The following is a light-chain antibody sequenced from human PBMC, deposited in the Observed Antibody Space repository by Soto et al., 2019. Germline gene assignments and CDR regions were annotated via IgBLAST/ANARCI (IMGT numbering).Light chain of an antibody. Sequence: DIQMTQSPSTLSASVGDRVTITCRASQSISTWLAWYHQKPGKAPNLLIYTASSLEGGVPSRFSGSGSGTEFTLTISSFQPDDFATYYCQQYNSHPLTFGRGTVVDIK. CDR3: QQYNSHPLT. J-gene: IGKJ4*01. CDR1: QSISTW. V-gene: IGKV1-5*03. CDR2: TAS.